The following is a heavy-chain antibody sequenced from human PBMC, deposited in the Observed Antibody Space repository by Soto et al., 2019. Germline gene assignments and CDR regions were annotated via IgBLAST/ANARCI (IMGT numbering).Heavy chain of an antibody. CDR2: ISSRGTIK. Sequence: EVQLEESGGGLVQPGESLRLSCEASGFDLRDYEMNWVRQAPGKGLEWVSHISSRGTIKDFAHSLKGRFTISRDNARNSVYLEMNSLRVDDTAVYYCVRRIWDAMVVVSATRGVFDIWGQGTMVTVSS. J-gene: IGHJ3*02. V-gene: IGHV3-48*03. CDR1: GFDLRDYE. D-gene: IGHD2-15*01. CDR3: VRRIWDAMVVVSATRGVFDI.